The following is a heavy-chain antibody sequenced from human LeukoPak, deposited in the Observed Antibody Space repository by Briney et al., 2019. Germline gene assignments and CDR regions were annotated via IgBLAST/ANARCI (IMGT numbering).Heavy chain of an antibody. J-gene: IGHJ4*02. CDR2: ISYDGSNK. CDR1: GFTFSSYA. Sequence: GGSLRLSCAASGFTFSSYAMHWVRQAPGKGLEWEAVISYDGSNKYYADSVKGRFTISRDNSKNTLYLQMNSLRAEDTAVYYCARAPGYGAAYYFDYWGQGTLVTVSS. D-gene: IGHD1-1*01. V-gene: IGHV3-30*04. CDR3: ARAPGYGAAYYFDY.